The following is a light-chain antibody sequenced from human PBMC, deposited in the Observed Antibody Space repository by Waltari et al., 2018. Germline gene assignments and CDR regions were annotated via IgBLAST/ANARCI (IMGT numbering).Light chain of an antibody. Sequence: YQHRPGNGAKLLIYGNSNRPSGVADRISGSKSGTSASLAITGLQAEDEADYYCQSYDSSLGGSVFGGGTKLTVL. J-gene: IGLJ2*01. CDR3: QSYDSSLGGSV. CDR2: GNS. V-gene: IGLV1-40*01.